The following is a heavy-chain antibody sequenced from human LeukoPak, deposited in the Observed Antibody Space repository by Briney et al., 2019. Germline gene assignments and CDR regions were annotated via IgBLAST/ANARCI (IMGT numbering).Heavy chain of an antibody. J-gene: IGHJ3*02. D-gene: IGHD4-23*01. Sequence: GGSLILSCAASGFTFSNYAMSWVRQAPGKGLEWVSCISGSGTSTNYADSVKGRFTISRDNSRNTLYLQMNSLRAEDTALYSCAKDYGGNSDAFDIWGQGTVVTVSS. CDR1: GFTFSNYA. CDR2: ISGSGTST. V-gene: IGHV3-23*01. CDR3: AKDYGGNSDAFDI.